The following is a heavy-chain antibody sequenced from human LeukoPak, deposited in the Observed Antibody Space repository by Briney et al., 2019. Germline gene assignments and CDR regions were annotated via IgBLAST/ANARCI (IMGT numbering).Heavy chain of an antibody. CDR3: ARGPLIVAAGTFWLGY. V-gene: IGHV1-2*06. J-gene: IGHJ4*02. CDR1: GYTFTGYY. D-gene: IGHD6-13*01. Sequence: GASVKVSCRASGYTFTGYYMHWVRQAPGQGREWMGRINPNSGGTNYAQKFQGRVTMTRDTSISTAYMELSRLRSDDTAVYYCARGPLIVAAGTFWLGYWGQGTLVTVSS. CDR2: INPNSGGT.